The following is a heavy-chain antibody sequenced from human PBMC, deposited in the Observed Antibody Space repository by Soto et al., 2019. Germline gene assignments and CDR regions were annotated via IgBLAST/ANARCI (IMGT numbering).Heavy chain of an antibody. CDR1: GFTFSDYA. CDR3: AKDSRNVAVSAARVYGMDV. Sequence: GGSLRLSCAGSGFTFSDYAMTWVRQAPGKGLEWVSTTRSNGEYTYYGDSAKGRFTVSRDNSKNTLYLGMSSVRAEDTAVYYCAKDSRNVAVSAARVYGMDVWGQGTTVTVSS. J-gene: IGHJ6*02. V-gene: IGHV3-23*01. CDR2: TRSNGEYT. D-gene: IGHD2-2*01.